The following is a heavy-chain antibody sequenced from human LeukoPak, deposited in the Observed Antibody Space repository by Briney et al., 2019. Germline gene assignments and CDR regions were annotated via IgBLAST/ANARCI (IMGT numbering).Heavy chain of an antibody. CDR2: ISSSGSTI. CDR3: ARDYCSGGSCYDY. Sequence: GGSLRLSCAASGFTFSSYEMNWVSQAPGKGLEWDSYISSSGSTIYYADSVKGRFTISRDNAKNSLYLQMNSLRAEDTAVYYCARDYCSGGSCYDYWGQGTLVTVSS. D-gene: IGHD2-15*01. J-gene: IGHJ4*02. CDR1: GFTFSSYE. V-gene: IGHV3-48*03.